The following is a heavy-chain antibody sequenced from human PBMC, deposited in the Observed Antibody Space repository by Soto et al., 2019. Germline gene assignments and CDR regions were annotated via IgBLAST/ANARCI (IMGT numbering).Heavy chain of an antibody. Sequence: PGESLKISCKGSGYSFTSYWIGWVRQMPGKGLEWMGIIYPGDSDTRYSPSFQGQVTISADKSISTAYLQWSSLKASDTAMYYCARPNDFWSGYQITVGWFDPWGQGTLVTVSS. CDR2: IYPGDSDT. CDR1: GYSFTSYW. J-gene: IGHJ5*02. D-gene: IGHD3-3*01. CDR3: ARPNDFWSGYQITVGWFDP. V-gene: IGHV5-51*01.